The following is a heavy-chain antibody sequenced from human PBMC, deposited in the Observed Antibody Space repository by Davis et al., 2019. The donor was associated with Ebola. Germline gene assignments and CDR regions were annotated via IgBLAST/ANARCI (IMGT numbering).Heavy chain of an antibody. J-gene: IGHJ5*02. V-gene: IGHV3-30*19. CDR2: ISYDGSNK. Sequence: GESLKISCAASGFTFSSYGMHWVRQAPGKGLEWVAVISYDGSNKYYADSVKGRFTISRDNSKNTLYLQMNSLRAEDTAVYYCAKDRLRLWLGESSGQGTLVTVSS. D-gene: IGHD3-10*01. CDR3: AKDRLRLWLGES. CDR1: GFTFSSYG.